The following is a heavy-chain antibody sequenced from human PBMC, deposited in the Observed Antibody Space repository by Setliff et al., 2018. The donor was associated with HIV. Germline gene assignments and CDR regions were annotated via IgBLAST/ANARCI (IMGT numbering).Heavy chain of an antibody. V-gene: IGHV1-2*06. CDR1: GYSFTGCY. J-gene: IGHJ4*02. CDR3: ARDPPAAMQLERPFDY. CDR2: INPDSGAT. Sequence: ASVKVSCKASGYSFTGCYIHWVRQAPGQGLEWMGRINPDSGATKYAQKFLGRITMTRDTSTTTAYLELSRLRADDTAVYFCARDPPAAMQLERPFDYWGQGTLVTVS. D-gene: IGHD1-1*01.